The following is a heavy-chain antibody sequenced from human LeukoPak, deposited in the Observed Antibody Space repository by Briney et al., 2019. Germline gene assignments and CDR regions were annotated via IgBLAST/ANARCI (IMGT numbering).Heavy chain of an antibody. CDR1: GYTFTSYD. J-gene: IGHJ5*02. V-gene: IGHV1-8*01. CDR2: MNPNSGNT. D-gene: IGHD4-23*01. CDR3: ARSRFRWARGWFDP. Sequence: GASVKVSCKASGYTFTSYDINWVRQAAGQGLEWMGWMNPNSGNTGYAQKFQGRVTMTRNTSISTAYMELSSLRSEDTAVYYCARSRFRWARGWFDPWGQGTLVTVSS.